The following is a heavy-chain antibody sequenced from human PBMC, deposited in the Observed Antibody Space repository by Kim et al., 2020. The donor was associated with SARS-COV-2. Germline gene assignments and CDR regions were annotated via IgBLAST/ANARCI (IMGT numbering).Heavy chain of an antibody. V-gene: IGHV3-66*01. CDR3: ARGAYYYGSGSYPFDY. J-gene: IGHJ4*02. D-gene: IGHD3-10*01. Sequence: SVKGRFTISRDNSKNTLYLQMNSLRAEDTAVYYCARGAYYYGSGSYPFDYWGQGTLVTVSS.